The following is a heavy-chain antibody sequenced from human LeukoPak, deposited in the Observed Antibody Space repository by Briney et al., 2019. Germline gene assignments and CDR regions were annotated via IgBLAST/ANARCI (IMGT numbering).Heavy chain of an antibody. V-gene: IGHV3-21*01. CDR3: ARVLLWFGELLPYFDY. CDR2: ISSSATYM. J-gene: IGHJ4*02. CDR1: GFTFSRYS. Sequence: GGSLRLSCAGSGFTFSRYSMNWVRQAPGKGLEWVSAISSSATYMYYGDSVKGRFTISRDNAKNSLYLQMNSLRAEDTAVYYCARVLLWFGELLPYFDYWGQGTLVTVSS. D-gene: IGHD3-10*01.